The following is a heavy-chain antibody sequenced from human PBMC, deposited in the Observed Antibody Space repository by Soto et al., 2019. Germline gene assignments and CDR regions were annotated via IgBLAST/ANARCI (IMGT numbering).Heavy chain of an antibody. V-gene: IGHV1-69*02. CDR3: ATRPHIVATPRGDAFDI. CDR2: IIPLLGIA. D-gene: IGHD5-12*01. J-gene: IGHJ3*02. Sequence: QVQLVQSGAEVKKPGSSVKVSCKASGGTFSSYTISWVRQAPGQGLAWMGRIIPLLGIANYAQKFQGRVTITADKSTSTAYMELSSLRSEDTAVYYCATRPHIVATPRGDAFDIWGQGTMVTVSS. CDR1: GGTFSSYT.